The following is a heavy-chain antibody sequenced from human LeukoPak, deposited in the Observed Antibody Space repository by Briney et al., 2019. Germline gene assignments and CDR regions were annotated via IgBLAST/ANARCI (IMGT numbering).Heavy chain of an antibody. Sequence: LRLSCVASGFTFSENWMHWVCQAPGKGLAWVSHINRDGGLTNYADSVKDRFTISRDNARNTVYLQMSSLRVEDTAIYFCAREEHRLAEAGTSAFDLGGQGTLVTVSP. D-gene: IGHD6-13*01. CDR2: INRDGGLT. J-gene: IGHJ3*01. CDR3: AREEHRLAEAGTSAFDL. V-gene: IGHV3-74*01. CDR1: GFTFSENW.